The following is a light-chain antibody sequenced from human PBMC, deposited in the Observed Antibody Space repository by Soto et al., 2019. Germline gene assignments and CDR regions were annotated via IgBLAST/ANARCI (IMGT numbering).Light chain of an antibody. J-gene: IGKJ2*01. CDR2: GAS. CDR1: QSVGSN. Sequence: EIVMTQSPVTLSVSPGERATLSCRASQSVGSNLAWYQQRPGQAHRLLIYGASTRATGIPARFSGSGSGTEFTLTISSLQSEDFAVYYCQHHDAWPYTFGQWTKLEIK. V-gene: IGKV3-15*01. CDR3: QHHDAWPYT.